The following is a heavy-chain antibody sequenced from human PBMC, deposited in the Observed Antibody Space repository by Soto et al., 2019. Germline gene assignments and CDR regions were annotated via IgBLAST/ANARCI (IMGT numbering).Heavy chain of an antibody. V-gene: IGHV3-66*01. J-gene: IGHJ4*02. CDR1: GFTVSSNY. D-gene: IGHD3-22*01. CDR3: ARALVVALRFDY. Sequence: PGGSLRLSCAASGFTVSSNYMSWVRQAPGKGLEWVSVIYSGGTTYYADSVKGRFTISRDNSKNTLYLQMNNLRAEDTAVYYCARALVVALRFDYWGQGTLVTVSS. CDR2: IYSGGTT.